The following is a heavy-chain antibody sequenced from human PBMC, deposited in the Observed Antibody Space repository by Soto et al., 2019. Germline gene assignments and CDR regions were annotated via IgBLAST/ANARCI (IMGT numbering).Heavy chain of an antibody. CDR3: ARDSEDIVLVPAAINN. D-gene: IGHD2-2*01. CDR1: GFTFSDYY. Sequence: PGGSLRLSCAASGFTFSDYYMSWIRQAPGKGLEWVSYISSSGSTIYYADSVKGRFTISRDNAKNSLYLQMNSLRAEDTAVYYCARDSEDIVLVPAAINNWGQGNLLTISS. V-gene: IGHV3-11*01. CDR2: ISSSGSTI. J-gene: IGHJ4*02.